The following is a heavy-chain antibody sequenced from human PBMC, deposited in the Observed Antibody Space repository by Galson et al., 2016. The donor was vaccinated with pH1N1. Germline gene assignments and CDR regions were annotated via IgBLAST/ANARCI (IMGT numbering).Heavy chain of an antibody. CDR1: GFSVSSSGMG. Sequence: LVKPTQTLTLTCNFSGFSVSSSGMGVGWIRQHPGKGLEWIGYIYYSGSTYYNPSLKSRVTISVDTSKNQFSLKLSSVTAADTAVYYCARVPRGEQLYYFDYWGQGTLVTVSS. J-gene: IGHJ4*02. V-gene: IGHV4-31*03. D-gene: IGHD3-16*01. CDR2: IYYSGST. CDR3: ARVPRGEQLYYFDY.